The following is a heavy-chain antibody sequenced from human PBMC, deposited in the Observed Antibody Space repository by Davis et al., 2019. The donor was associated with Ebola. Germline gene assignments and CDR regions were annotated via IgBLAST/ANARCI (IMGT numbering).Heavy chain of an antibody. CDR2: INHSGST. Sequence: SETLSLTCTVSGGSISSYYWSWIRQPPGKGLEWIGEINHSGSTNYNPSLKSRVTISVDTSKNQFSLKLSSVTAADTAVYYCARRGGSYYYYGMDVWGQGTTVTVSS. D-gene: IGHD3-16*01. CDR3: ARRGGSYYYYGMDV. J-gene: IGHJ6*02. V-gene: IGHV4-34*01. CDR1: GGSISSYY.